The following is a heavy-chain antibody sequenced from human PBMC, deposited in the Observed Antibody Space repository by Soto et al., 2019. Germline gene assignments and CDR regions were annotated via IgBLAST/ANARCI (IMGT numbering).Heavy chain of an antibody. CDR1: GYTFTAYF. CDR2: INPRSDVT. CDR3: VRGSAGGGAY. Sequence: QVQLEQSGAEVKKPGASVKVSCKASGYTFTAYFLHWVRQVPGQGFEWMAWINPRSDVTNYAQKFQGRVTVTRDTAISTVYMELNYMTFNDTAVYYCVRGSAGGGAYWGQRTRVVVSS. J-gene: IGHJ4*02. D-gene: IGHD6-13*01. V-gene: IGHV1-2*02.